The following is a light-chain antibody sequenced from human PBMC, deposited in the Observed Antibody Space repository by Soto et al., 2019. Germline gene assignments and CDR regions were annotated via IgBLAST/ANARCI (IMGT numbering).Light chain of an antibody. V-gene: IGKV3-15*01. CDR3: QQYQGT. CDR2: GAS. J-gene: IGKJ1*01. CDR1: QSVSSN. Sequence: EIVMTQSPATLSVSPGERATLSCRASQSVSSNLAWYQQKPGQAPRLLIYGASTRATGIPARFSGSGSATEFTLAVSSLQSEVFAVYDCQQYQGTFGPGNKVDIK.